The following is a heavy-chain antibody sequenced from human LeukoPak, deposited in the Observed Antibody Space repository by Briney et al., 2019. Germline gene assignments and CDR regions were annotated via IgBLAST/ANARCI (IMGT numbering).Heavy chain of an antibody. V-gene: IGHV1-69*13. D-gene: IGHD6-19*01. Sequence: EASVKVSCKASGGTFSSYAISWVRQAPGQGLEWMGGIIPIFGTANYAQKFQGRVTITADEPTSTAYMELSSLRSEDTAVYYCAREAVAGSFDYWGQGTLVTVSS. J-gene: IGHJ4*02. CDR2: IIPIFGTA. CDR3: AREAVAGSFDY. CDR1: GGTFSSYA.